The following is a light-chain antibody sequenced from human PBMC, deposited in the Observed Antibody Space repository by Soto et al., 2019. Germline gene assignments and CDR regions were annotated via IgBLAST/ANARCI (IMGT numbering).Light chain of an antibody. J-gene: IGKJ4*01. Sequence: EIVLTQSPATLSLSPGERATLSCRASQSVSRYFAWYQQKPGQAPRLLIYDASNRATGIPARFSGSGSGTDFTLTICSLEREDFSVYYCQHRSNSPRPLTFGVFTQVEI. CDR2: DAS. CDR3: QHRSNSPRPLT. V-gene: IGKV3-11*01. CDR1: QSVSRY.